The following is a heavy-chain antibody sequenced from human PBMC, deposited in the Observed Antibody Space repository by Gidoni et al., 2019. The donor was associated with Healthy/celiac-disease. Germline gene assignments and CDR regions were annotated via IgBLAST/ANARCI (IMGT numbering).Heavy chain of an antibody. CDR1: GFTFSDYY. D-gene: IGHD3-3*01. CDR3: ARDLPYYDFWSGYQRRASDAFDI. Sequence: QVQLVESGGGLVKPGGSLRLSCAASGFTFSDYYMSWITQAPGKGLEWVSYISSSGSTIYYADSVKGRFTISRDNAKNSLYLQMNSLRAEDTAVYYCARDLPYYDFWSGYQRRASDAFDIWGQGTMVTVSS. V-gene: IGHV3-11*01. CDR2: ISSSGSTI. J-gene: IGHJ3*02.